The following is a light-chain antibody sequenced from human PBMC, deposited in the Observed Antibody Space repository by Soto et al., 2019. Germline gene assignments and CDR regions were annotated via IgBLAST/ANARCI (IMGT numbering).Light chain of an antibody. V-gene: IGLV2-8*01. Sequence: QSALPQPPSASWSPGQSVTISCTGTSSDVGGSDYVSWYQHHPGKAPKLMIYDVSKRPSGVPDRFSGSKSGNMASLTVSGLQADDEADYYCISHVGHSNVFGTGTKLTVL. CDR1: SSDVGGSDY. CDR3: ISHVGHSNV. J-gene: IGLJ1*01. CDR2: DVS.